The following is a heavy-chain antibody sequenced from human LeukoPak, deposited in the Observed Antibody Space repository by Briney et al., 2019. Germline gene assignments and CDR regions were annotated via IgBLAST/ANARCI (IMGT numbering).Heavy chain of an antibody. D-gene: IGHD5-12*01. CDR1: GFTFPNYV. CDR3: TNEYSKGDV. J-gene: IGHJ3*01. Sequence: GGSLRLSCAASGFTFPNYVRSWVRQAPGKGLEWVSSISDNGGNTYYADSVKGRFTISRDNSKNTLYLQMNSLRVEDAAVYYCTNEYSKGDVWGQGTMVTVSS. CDR2: ISDNGGNT. V-gene: IGHV3-23*01.